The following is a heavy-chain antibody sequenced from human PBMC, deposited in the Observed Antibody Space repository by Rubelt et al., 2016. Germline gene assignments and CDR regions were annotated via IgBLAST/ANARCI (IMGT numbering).Heavy chain of an antibody. D-gene: IGHD6-6*01. J-gene: IGHJ6*02. Sequence: INPSGGSTSYAQKFQGRVTMTRDTSTSTVYMELSRLRSEDTAVYYCARVPGSSSGYYYYGMDVWGQGTTVTVSS. CDR3: ARVPGSSSGYYYYGMDV. V-gene: IGHV1-46*03. CDR2: INPSGGST.